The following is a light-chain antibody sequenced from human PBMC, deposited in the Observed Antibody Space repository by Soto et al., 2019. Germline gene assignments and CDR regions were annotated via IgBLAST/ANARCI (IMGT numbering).Light chain of an antibody. CDR1: SGHSSSA. CDR3: QTWGAGIQWV. J-gene: IGLJ3*02. CDR2: VNSDGSH. V-gene: IGLV4-69*01. Sequence: QSVLTQSPSASAPLGASVKLTCTLSSGHSSSAIAWHQQQPEKGPRYLMKVNSDGSHKKGDGIPDRFSGSSSGAERYLTIXGXQSEDEGDYYCQTWGAGIQWVFGGGTKLTVL.